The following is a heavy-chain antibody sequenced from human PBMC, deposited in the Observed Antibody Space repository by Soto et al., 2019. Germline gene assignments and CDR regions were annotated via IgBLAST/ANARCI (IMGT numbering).Heavy chain of an antibody. J-gene: IGHJ6*02. CDR3: ASDRRWKCYYSDSSVPYFYGMDV. CDR1: AGTFSSYG. Sequence: GASVKVSCKASAGTFSSYGISWVRQAPGQGLEWMGGIMPIFGTPNYAQKFQGRVTITADESTSTGYMELSSLTSEDTAVYYCASDRRWKCYYSDSSVPYFYGMDVWGQGTTVTVSS. CDR2: IMPIFGTP. V-gene: IGHV1-69*13. D-gene: IGHD3-22*01.